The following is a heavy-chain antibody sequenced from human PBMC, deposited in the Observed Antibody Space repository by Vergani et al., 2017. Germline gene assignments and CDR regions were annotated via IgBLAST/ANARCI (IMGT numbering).Heavy chain of an antibody. D-gene: IGHD1-26*01. Sequence: EVQLVESGGGLVKPGGSLRLSCAASGFTFSSYSMNWVRQAPGKGLEWVSSISSSSPYLYYADSVKGRFTVSRDNAKNSLYLQMNSLRAEGTAVYYCAVGVMGSVGATSWFDPWGQGTRVTVSS. CDR2: ISSSSPYL. CDR1: GFTFSSYS. CDR3: AVGVMGSVGATSWFDP. V-gene: IGHV3-21*01. J-gene: IGHJ5*02.